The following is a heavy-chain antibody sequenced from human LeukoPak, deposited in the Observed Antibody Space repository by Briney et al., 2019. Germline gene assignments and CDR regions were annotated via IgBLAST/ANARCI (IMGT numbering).Heavy chain of an antibody. CDR1: GDSVSSNTAT. J-gene: IGHJ3*02. CDR3: ARDKAVIGARGAFDM. CDR2: TYYRSKWYY. V-gene: IGHV6-1*01. Sequence: SQTLSLTCAISGDSVSSNTATWNWIRQSPSRGLEWLGMTYYRSKWYYDYAVSVRSRITINPDTPQNQFSLQLNSVTPEDTAVYYCARDKAVIGARGAFDMWGQGTTVTVSS. D-gene: IGHD4-11*01.